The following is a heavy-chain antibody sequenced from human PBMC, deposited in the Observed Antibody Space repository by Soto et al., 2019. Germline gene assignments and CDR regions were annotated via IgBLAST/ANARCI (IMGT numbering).Heavy chain of an antibody. D-gene: IGHD2-2*01. J-gene: IGHJ6*02. CDR3: ARDCSSTSCYYYYGMDV. Sequence: ASVKVSCKASGYTFTSYATHWVRQAPGQRLEWMGWINAGNGNTKYSQKFQGRVTITRDTSASTAYMELRSLRSDDTAVYYCARDCSSTSCYYYYGMDVWGQGTTVTVSS. CDR1: GYTFTSYA. V-gene: IGHV1-3*01. CDR2: INAGNGNT.